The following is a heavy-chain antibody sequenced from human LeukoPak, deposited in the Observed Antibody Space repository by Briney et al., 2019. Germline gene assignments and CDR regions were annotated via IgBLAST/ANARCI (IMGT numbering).Heavy chain of an antibody. CDR1: GFTFSNYG. J-gene: IGHJ4*02. CDR3: AKSRKYSSSPQFYFDY. D-gene: IGHD6-6*01. CDR2: IRYDGSNK. V-gene: IGHV3-30*02. Sequence: GGSLRLSCAASGFTFSNYGMHWVRQAPDKGLEWVTFIRYDGSNKYCTDSVKGRFTISRDNSKNTLYLQMNSLRAEDTAVYYCAKSRKYSSSPQFYFDYWGQGTLVTVSS.